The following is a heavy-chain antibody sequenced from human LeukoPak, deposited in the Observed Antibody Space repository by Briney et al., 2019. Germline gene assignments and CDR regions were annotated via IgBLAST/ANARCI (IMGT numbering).Heavy chain of an antibody. Sequence: GGSLRLSCAASGFTFSNCGMHWVRQAPGKGLEWVAAIWKDGNTKFYTDSVKGRFTISRDNSESTLYLQMNSLKVEDSAVYFCARGESSTWASRFDYWGQGTLVTVSS. V-gene: IGHV3-33*01. CDR1: GFTFSNCG. CDR3: ARGESSTWASRFDY. D-gene: IGHD6-13*01. J-gene: IGHJ4*02. CDR2: IWKDGNTK.